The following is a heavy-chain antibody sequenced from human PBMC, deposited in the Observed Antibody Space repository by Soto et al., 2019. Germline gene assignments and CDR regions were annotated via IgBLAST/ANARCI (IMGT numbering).Heavy chain of an antibody. CDR2: IYYSGST. D-gene: IGHD3-10*01. Sequence: SETLSLTCTVSGGSVSSSSYSWGWIRQSPGKGLEWIGRIYYSGSTYYNPSLKSRVTISVDTSKNQFSLKLSSVTAADTAVYYCATLWGQDWGQGTLVTVSS. CDR3: ATLWGQD. CDR1: GGSVSSSSYS. J-gene: IGHJ4*02. V-gene: IGHV4-39*01.